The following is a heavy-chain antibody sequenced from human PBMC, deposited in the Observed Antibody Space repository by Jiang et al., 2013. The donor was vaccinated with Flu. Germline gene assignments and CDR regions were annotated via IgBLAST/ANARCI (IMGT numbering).Heavy chain of an antibody. V-gene: IGHV4-34*01. J-gene: IGHJ6*02. CDR2: INHSGST. D-gene: IGHD5-18*01. CDR1: GGSFSGYY. CDR3: ARGPRRYSYGYGYYYGMDV. Sequence: LLKPSETLPLTCAVYGGSFSGYYWSWIRQPPGKGLEWIGEINHSGSTNYNPSLKSRVTISVDTSKNQFSLKLSSVTAADTAVYYCARGPRRYSYGYGYYYGMDVWGQGTTVTVSS.